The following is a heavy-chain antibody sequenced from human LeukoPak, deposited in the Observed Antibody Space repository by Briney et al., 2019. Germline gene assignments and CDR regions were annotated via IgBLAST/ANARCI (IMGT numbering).Heavy chain of an antibody. J-gene: IGHJ4*02. D-gene: IGHD4-11*01. CDR2: IKQDGSEK. CDR3: ARELIMDYSKNGGPFDY. CDR1: GFTFSSYW. Sequence: PGGSPRLSCAASGFTFSSYWMSWVRQAPGKGLEWVANIKQDGSEKYYVDSVKGRFTVSRDNAKNSLYLQMNSLRAEDTAVYYCARELIMDYSKNGGPFDYWGQGTLVTVSS. V-gene: IGHV3-7*01.